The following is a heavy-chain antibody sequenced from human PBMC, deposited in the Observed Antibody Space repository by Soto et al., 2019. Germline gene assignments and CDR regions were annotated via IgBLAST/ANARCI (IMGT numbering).Heavy chain of an antibody. V-gene: IGHV1-69*02. D-gene: IGHD5-12*01. CDR3: ARAVPNSGGYEEQRD. CDR2: IFPILGIA. CDR1: GGTFSSYT. Sequence: QVQLVQSGAEVKKPGSSVKVSCKASGGTFSSYTISWVRKAPGQGLEWMGRIFPILGIANYAQKFQGRVTITADKSTSTAYMELSSLRSEDTAVYYCARAVPNSGGYEEQRDWGQGTLVTVSS. J-gene: IGHJ4*02.